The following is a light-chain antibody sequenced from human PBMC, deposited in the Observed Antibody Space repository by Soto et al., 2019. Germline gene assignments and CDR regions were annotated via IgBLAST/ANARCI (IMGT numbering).Light chain of an antibody. CDR3: QQRSNWLT. CDR2: KAS. V-gene: IGKV1-5*03. CDR1: QTISSW. Sequence: DIKMTQSPSTLSGSVGDRVTITCRASQTISSWLAWYQQKPGKAPKLLIYKASTLKSGVPSRFSGSGSGTDFTLTISSLEPEDFAVYYCQQRSNWLTFGGGTKVDIK. J-gene: IGKJ4*01.